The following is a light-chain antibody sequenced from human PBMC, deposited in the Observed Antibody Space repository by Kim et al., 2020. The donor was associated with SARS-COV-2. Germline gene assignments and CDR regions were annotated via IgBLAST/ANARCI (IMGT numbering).Light chain of an antibody. Sequence: ASSGERGPITCRASQDIASSVAWYQQKPGKVPQVLNYAAATLQAGVPSRFSGSGSGTEFTLTIGSLQTEDVATYFCQKYNSAPWTFGPGTKVDIK. CDR1: QDIASS. J-gene: IGKJ1*01. V-gene: IGKV1-27*01. CDR3: QKYNSAPWT. CDR2: AAA.